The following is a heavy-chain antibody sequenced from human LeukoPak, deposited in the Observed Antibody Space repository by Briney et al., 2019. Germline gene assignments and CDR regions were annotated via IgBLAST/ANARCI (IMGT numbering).Heavy chain of an antibody. D-gene: IGHD6-19*01. CDR2: ISVSGGST. Sequence: PGGSLRLSCAASGFSFSSYAMSWVRQAPGKGLEWVSAISVSGGSTHYADSVEGRFTVSRDNSKNTLYLQMNSLRAEDTAVYYCAKVKSVTGPTGGDYWGQGTLVTVSS. CDR1: GFSFSSYA. CDR3: AKVKSVTGPTGGDY. J-gene: IGHJ4*02. V-gene: IGHV3-23*01.